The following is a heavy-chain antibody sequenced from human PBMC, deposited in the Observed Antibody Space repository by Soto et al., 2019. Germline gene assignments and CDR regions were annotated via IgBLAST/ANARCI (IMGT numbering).Heavy chain of an antibody. CDR2: INAGNGNT. D-gene: IGHD2-21*02. V-gene: IGHV1-3*01. J-gene: IGHJ6*02. Sequence: ASVKVSCEASGYTFTSYAMHWVRQAPGQRLGWMGWINAGNGNTKYSQKFQGRVTITRDTSASTAYMELSSLRSEDTAVYYCARGYCGGDCYSFSYYYYGMDVWGQGTTVPVSS. CDR1: GYTFTSYA. CDR3: ARGYCGGDCYSFSYYYYGMDV.